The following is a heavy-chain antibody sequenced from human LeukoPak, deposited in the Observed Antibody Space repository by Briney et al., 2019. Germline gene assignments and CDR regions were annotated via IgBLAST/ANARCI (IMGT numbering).Heavy chain of an antibody. CDR1: GFTFSSYG. J-gene: IGHJ5*02. Sequence: GGSLRLSCAASGFTFSSYGMHWVRQAPGKGLEWVAVIWYDGSNKYYADSVKGRFTISRDNSKNTLYLQMNSLRAEDTAVYYCARDALWFGELSVVDWFDPWGQGTLVTVSS. V-gene: IGHV3-33*01. CDR2: IWYDGSNK. CDR3: ARDALWFGELSVVDWFDP. D-gene: IGHD3-10*01.